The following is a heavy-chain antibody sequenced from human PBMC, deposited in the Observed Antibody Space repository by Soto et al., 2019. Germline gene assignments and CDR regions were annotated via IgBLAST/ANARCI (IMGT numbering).Heavy chain of an antibody. CDR2: IYYSGST. Sequence: SETLSLTCTVSGGSISSYYWSWIRQPPGKGLEWIGYIYYSGSTNYNPSLKSRVTISVDTSKNQFSLKLSSVTAADTAVYYCASGIRWQWLVFDYWGQGTLVTVS. CDR1: GGSISSYY. V-gene: IGHV4-59*01. CDR3: ASGIRWQWLVFDY. D-gene: IGHD6-19*01. J-gene: IGHJ4*02.